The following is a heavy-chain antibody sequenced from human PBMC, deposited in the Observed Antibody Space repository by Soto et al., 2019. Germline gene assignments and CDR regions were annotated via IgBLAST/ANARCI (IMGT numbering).Heavy chain of an antibody. J-gene: IGHJ4*02. D-gene: IGHD5-18*01. CDR1: GFTFSSYG. V-gene: IGHV3-30*18. Sequence: PGGSLRLSCAASGFTFSSYGMHWVRQAPGKGLEWVAVISYDGSNKYYADSVKGRFTISRDNSKNTLYLQMNSLRAEDTAVYYCANEVVDTAMVKWTIKPPKGRKTIDYWGQGALVTVSS. CDR2: ISYDGSNK. CDR3: ANEVVDTAMVKWTIKPPKGRKTIDY.